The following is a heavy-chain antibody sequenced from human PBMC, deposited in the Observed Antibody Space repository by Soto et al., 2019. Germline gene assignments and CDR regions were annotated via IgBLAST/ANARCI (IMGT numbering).Heavy chain of an antibody. J-gene: IGHJ4*02. CDR3: ARGGGWYASP. V-gene: IGHV4-30-4*08. Sequence: NPSETLSLTCTVSGDSFSSGDYYWTWIRQPPGKGLEWIGYIYYSGSSYYNPSLKSRVTISVDTSKNHFSLRLSSVTAADTAVYYCARGGGWYASPWGQGTLVTVSS. D-gene: IGHD2-15*01. CDR2: IYYSGSS. CDR1: GDSFSSGDYY.